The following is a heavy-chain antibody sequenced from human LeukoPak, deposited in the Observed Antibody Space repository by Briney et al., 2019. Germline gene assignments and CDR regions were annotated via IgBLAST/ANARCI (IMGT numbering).Heavy chain of an antibody. Sequence: GGSLRLSCAASGFTFSSYAMHWVRQAPGKGLEWVAVISYDGSNKYYADSVKGRFTISRDNSKNTLYLEMNSLRAEDTAVYYCARDLSMYYFDYCGQGTLVTVSS. V-gene: IGHV3-30-3*01. J-gene: IGHJ4*02. CDR1: GFTFSSYA. CDR3: ARDLSMYYFDY. CDR2: ISYDGSNK.